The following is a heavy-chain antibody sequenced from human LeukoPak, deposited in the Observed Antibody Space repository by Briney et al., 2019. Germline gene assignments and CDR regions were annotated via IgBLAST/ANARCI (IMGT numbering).Heavy chain of an antibody. J-gene: IGHJ3*02. CDR2: IYHSGST. Sequence: SETLSLTCTVSGYSLSSGYYWGWIRQPPGKGLEWIGSIYHSGSTYYNPSLKSRVTISVDTSKNQFSLKLSSVTAADTAVYYCARTQTRYSGSSDDAFDIWGQGTMVTVSS. D-gene: IGHD1-26*01. V-gene: IGHV4-38-2*02. CDR3: ARTQTRYSGSSDDAFDI. CDR1: GYSLSSGYY.